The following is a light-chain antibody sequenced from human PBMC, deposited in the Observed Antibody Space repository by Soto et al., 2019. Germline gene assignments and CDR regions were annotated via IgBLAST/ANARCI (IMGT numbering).Light chain of an antibody. CDR3: SSYTSSSTA. CDR2: DVS. Sequence: QSAMTQPASVSGSPGLSITISCTGTSSDVGGYNYVSWYQQHPGKAPKLMIYDVSNRPSGVSNRFSGSKSGNTASLTISGLQAEDEADYYCSSYTSSSTAFGGGTKLTVL. J-gene: IGLJ2*01. V-gene: IGLV2-14*01. CDR1: SSDVGGYNY.